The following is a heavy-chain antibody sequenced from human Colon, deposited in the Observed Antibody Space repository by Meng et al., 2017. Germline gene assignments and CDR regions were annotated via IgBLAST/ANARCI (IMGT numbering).Heavy chain of an antibody. CDR2: IDPDGGAT. CDR3: ATFQYSMEDD. Sequence: VVGSGCGLVLSGGSLRLSCAVSGFSVSSDFMIWVRQAPGKGLEWVSLIDPDGGATAYADSVKGRFAISRDNSKNTVFLQISSLRAEDMAVYFCATFQYSMEDDWGQGTLVTVSS. V-gene: IGHV3-74*02. CDR1: GFSVSSDF. J-gene: IGHJ4*02. D-gene: IGHD6-13*01.